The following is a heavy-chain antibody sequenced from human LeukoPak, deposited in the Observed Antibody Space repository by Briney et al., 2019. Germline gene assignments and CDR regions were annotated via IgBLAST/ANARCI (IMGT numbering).Heavy chain of an antibody. CDR1: GFTFSSYA. J-gene: IGHJ4*02. V-gene: IGHV3-23*01. CDR3: AKDFMRSGYYQPFDY. Sequence: PGGSLRLPCAASGFTFSSYAMSWVRQAPGKGLEWVSAISGSGGSTYYADSVKGRFTISRDNSKNTLYLQMNSLRAEDTAVYYCAKDFMRSGYYQPFDYWGQGTLVTVSS. CDR2: ISGSGGST. D-gene: IGHD3-3*01.